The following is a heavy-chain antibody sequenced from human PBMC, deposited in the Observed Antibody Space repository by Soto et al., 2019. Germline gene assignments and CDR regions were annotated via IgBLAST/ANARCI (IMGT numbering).Heavy chain of an antibody. Sequence: EVQLLESGGDLKQPGGSLRLSCVASGLTFGSRAMTWVRQAPGEGLQWVSTITDTGGDAKCADSVRGRFVISRDNSKKTLYLQMTSLTAEDSAMYYCARGSTDSYPGSRIFDFWGRGTLVTVSS. CDR3: ARGSTDSYPGSRIFDF. J-gene: IGHJ4*02. V-gene: IGHV3-23*01. CDR2: ITDTGGDA. CDR1: GLTFGSRA. D-gene: IGHD3-10*01.